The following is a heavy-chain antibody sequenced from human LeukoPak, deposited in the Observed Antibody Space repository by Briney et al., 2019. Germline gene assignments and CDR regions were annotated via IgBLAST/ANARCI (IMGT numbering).Heavy chain of an antibody. Sequence: PGGSLRLSCAASGFTFSSYEMNWVRQAPGEGLEWVSYISSSGSPIYYADSVEGRFTISRDNAKNSLFLQMSSLRAEHTAVYYCARDKRLSGSSTDDAFDIWGQGTVVTVSS. CDR3: ARDKRLSGSSTDDAFDI. CDR2: ISSSGSPI. CDR1: GFTFSSYE. V-gene: IGHV3-48*03. D-gene: IGHD1-26*01. J-gene: IGHJ3*02.